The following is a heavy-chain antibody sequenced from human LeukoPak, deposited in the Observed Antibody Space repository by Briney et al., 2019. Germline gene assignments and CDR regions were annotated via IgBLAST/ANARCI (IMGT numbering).Heavy chain of an antibody. Sequence: GGSLRLSCAASGFTFSAYAISWVRLAPGKGLEWVSLISWDGTSTYYADSVKGRFTISRDYSKDSLYLQMNSLRTEDTALYYCVKGLSGSYDYWGQGTLVTVSS. CDR1: GFTFSAYA. CDR2: ISWDGTST. V-gene: IGHV3-43*01. D-gene: IGHD1-26*01. J-gene: IGHJ4*02. CDR3: VKGLSGSYDY.